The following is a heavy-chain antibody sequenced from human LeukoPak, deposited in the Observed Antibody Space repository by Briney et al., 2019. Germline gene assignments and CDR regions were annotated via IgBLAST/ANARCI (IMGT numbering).Heavy chain of an antibody. V-gene: IGHV3-21*01. D-gene: IGHD3-22*01. CDR3: ARERGALSTYYYDSSGPRYFDY. CDR1: GFIFGDYN. J-gene: IGHJ4*02. Sequence: PGGSLRLSCTTSGFIFGDYNMNWVRQAPGKGLEWVSSISSSSSYIYYADSVKGRFTISRDNAENSLYLQMNSLRAEDTAVYYCARERGALSTYYYDSSGPRYFDYWGQGTLVTVSS. CDR2: ISSSSSYI.